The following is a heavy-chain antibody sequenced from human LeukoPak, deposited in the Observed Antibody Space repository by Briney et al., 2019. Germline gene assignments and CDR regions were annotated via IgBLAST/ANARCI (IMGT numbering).Heavy chain of an antibody. Sequence: GGSLRLSCAASGFTFNNYAMSWVRQAPGKGLEWVSGKGVSSGSTYYADSVKGRFTISGDNSKNTLFLQMNSLRAEDTAVYYCAKNSYDSSGYYSPDYWGQGTLVTVSS. J-gene: IGHJ4*02. CDR1: GFTFNNYA. D-gene: IGHD3-22*01. CDR2: KGVSSGST. V-gene: IGHV3-23*01. CDR3: AKNSYDSSGYYSPDY.